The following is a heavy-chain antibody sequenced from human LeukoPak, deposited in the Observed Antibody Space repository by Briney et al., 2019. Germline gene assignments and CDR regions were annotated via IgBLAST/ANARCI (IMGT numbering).Heavy chain of an antibody. V-gene: IGHV1-69*05. D-gene: IGHD2-2*02. CDR3: AIPAAIPNWYFDL. CDR2: IIPIFGTA. J-gene: IGHJ2*01. Sequence: GASVKVSCKASGGTFSSYAISWVRQAPGQGLEWMGRIIPIFGTANYAQKFQGRVTITTDESTSTAYMELSSLRSEDTAVYYCAIPAAIPNWYFDLWGRGTLVTVSS. CDR1: GGTFSSYA.